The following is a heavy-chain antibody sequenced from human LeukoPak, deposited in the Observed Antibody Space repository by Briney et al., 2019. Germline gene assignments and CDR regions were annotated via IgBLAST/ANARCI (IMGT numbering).Heavy chain of an antibody. Sequence: ASVKVSCKASGGTFISYTISWVRQAPGQGLEWMGRSIPILGIANYAQKFQGRVTITADKSTSTAYMELSSLRSEDTAVYYCARDVVSGLPFDLWGQGTLVTVSS. V-gene: IGHV1-69*04. D-gene: IGHD6-19*01. CDR3: ARDVVSGLPFDL. J-gene: IGHJ5*02. CDR2: SIPILGIA. CDR1: GGTFISYT.